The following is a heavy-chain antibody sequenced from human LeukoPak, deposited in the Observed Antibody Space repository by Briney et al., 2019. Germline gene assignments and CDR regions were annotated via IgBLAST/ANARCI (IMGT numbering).Heavy chain of an antibody. D-gene: IGHD1-1*01. CDR3: ARDHNWVVDY. CDR2: IIPIFGTA. V-gene: IGHV1-69*13. J-gene: IGHJ4*02. Sequence: ASVKVSCKASGGTFSSYAISWVRQAPGQGLEWMGGIIPIFGTANYAQKFQGRVTITADESMSTAYMELSSLRSEDTAVYYCARDHNWVVDYWGQGTLVTVSS. CDR1: GGTFSSYA.